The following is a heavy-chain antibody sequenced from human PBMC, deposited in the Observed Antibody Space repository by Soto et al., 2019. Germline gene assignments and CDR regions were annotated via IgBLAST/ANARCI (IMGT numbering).Heavy chain of an antibody. CDR1: GFTLRNYA. CDR2: ISANDAGT. J-gene: IGHJ4*02. D-gene: IGHD1-20*01. Sequence: GGSLRLSCEASGFTLRNYAMTWVRQAPGEGLEWVSLISANDAGTYYAESVKTRFTISTDQSRNTVYLQMDSLRADDTAIYYCAKAKNDYNWDNRPPFDYWGQGTLVTVSS. CDR3: AKAKNDYNWDNRPPFDY. V-gene: IGHV3-23*01.